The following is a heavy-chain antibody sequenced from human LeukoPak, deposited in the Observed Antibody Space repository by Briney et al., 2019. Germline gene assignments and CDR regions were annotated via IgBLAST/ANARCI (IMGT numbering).Heavy chain of an antibody. D-gene: IGHD1-20*01. CDR3: VPLNWNPPGDFDR. J-gene: IGHJ4*02. V-gene: IGHV3-21*01. CDR1: GFIFSNSA. Sequence: PGGSLRLSCAASGFIFSNSAMNWVRQAPGKGLEWVSSINNDGSYIYYVDSVKGRFSISKDNAKNSLYLQMNSLRVEDTAVYYCVPLNWNPPGDFDRWGQGTLVTVSS. CDR2: INNDGSYI.